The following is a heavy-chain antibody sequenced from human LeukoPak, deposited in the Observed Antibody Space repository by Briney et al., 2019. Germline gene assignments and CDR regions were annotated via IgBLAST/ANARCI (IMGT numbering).Heavy chain of an antibody. D-gene: IGHD1-1*01. J-gene: IGHJ4*02. V-gene: IGHV3-7*03. CDR2: VKQDGSEK. CDR1: GFTFSSFW. CDR3: ARGGSRHPSPEDY. Sequence: GGSLRLSCAASGFTFSSFWMSWVRQAPGKGLAWVANVKQDGSEKYFVDSVKGRFTISRDNAKNSLYLQMSSLRAEDTAVYYCARGGSRHPSPEDYWGRGTLVTVSS.